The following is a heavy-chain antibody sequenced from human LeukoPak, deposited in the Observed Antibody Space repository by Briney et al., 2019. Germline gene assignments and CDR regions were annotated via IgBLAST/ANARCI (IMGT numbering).Heavy chain of an antibody. CDR1: GGSFSGYY. J-gene: IGHJ4*02. CDR3: ARGQLRYYYDSSGYIPADY. Sequence: ASETLSLTCAVYGGSFSGYYWSWIRQPPGKGLEGIGEINHSGSTNYNPSLKSRVTISVDTSKNQFSLKLSSVTAADTAVYYCARGQLRYYYDSSGYIPADYWGQGTLVTVSS. CDR2: INHSGST. V-gene: IGHV4-34*01. D-gene: IGHD3-22*01.